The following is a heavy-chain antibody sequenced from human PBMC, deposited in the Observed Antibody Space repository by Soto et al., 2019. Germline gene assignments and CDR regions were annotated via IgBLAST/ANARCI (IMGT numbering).Heavy chain of an antibody. D-gene: IGHD2-15*01. Sequence: QVLLQESGPELVKASGTLSLTCSVSGDSSSTYYWGGIRQPQGKGLEWIGYINYSGRTKHNPSLKSRVTISVDTSKNQFSLKLSSVTAADTAVYYCARSFCSDAVSCNWFDPWGQGTLVTVSS. V-gene: IGHV4-59*01. J-gene: IGHJ5*02. CDR3: ARSFCSDAVSCNWFDP. CDR2: INYSGRT. CDR1: GDSSSTYY.